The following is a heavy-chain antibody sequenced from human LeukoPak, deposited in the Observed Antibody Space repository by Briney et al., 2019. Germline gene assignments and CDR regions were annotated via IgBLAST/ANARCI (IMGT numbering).Heavy chain of an antibody. V-gene: IGHV3-7*01. CDR2: INPDGSRI. CDR1: GFTFSTSW. J-gene: IGHJ3*02. D-gene: IGHD5-12*01. CDR3: ARDSGYNAFDI. Sequence: PGGSLRLSCAASGFTFSTSWMTWVRQAPGKGLDWLGNINPDGSRINYVDSAKGRFTFSRDNAKNSLFLQMNSLRAEDTAVFYCARDSGYNAFDIWGQGTMVTVSS.